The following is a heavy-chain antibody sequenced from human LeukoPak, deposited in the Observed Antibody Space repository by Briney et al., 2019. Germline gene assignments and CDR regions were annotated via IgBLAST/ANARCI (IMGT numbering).Heavy chain of an antibody. V-gene: IGHV4-4*07. D-gene: IGHD6-19*01. Sequence: PSETLSLTCTVSDGSISSYSWNWIRQPAGKGLEWIGRIYASGSTNYNPSLKSRVSMSVDTPKNQFSLRLSSVTAADTAVYYCARDQSLGSSGWYFDYWGQGTLVTVSS. CDR3: ARDQSLGSSGWYFDY. CDR2: IYASGST. J-gene: IGHJ4*02. CDR1: DGSISSYS.